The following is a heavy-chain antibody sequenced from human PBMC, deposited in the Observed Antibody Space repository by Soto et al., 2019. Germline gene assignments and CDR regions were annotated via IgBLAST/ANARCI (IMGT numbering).Heavy chain of an antibody. CDR2: IYPGDSDP. Sequence: GESLKIYCKGSGYSFTSYWLGWVRQMPGKGLEWMGIIYPGDSDPRYSPSFQGQVTISADKSISTAYLQWSSLKASDTAMYYCERHAFGSSGGVGYYYGMDVWGQGTTVTVSS. V-gene: IGHV5-51*01. CDR3: ERHAFGSSGGVGYYYGMDV. CDR1: GYSFTSYW. J-gene: IGHJ6*02. D-gene: IGHD6-6*01.